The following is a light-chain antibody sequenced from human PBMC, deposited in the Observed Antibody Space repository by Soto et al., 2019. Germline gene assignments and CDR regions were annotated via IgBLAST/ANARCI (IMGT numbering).Light chain of an antibody. CDR1: RSISDW. V-gene: IGKV1-5*01. J-gene: IGKJ1*01. CDR3: LQYSSHSWT. CDR2: DAS. Sequence: DIQMTQSPSTLSPSVGDRVTITCRASRSISDWLAWYQQKPGKAPKLLIFDASSLKSGVPSRFSGSGSGTEFTLTISGLQPDDVATYYCLQYSSHSWTFGQGTKGDIK.